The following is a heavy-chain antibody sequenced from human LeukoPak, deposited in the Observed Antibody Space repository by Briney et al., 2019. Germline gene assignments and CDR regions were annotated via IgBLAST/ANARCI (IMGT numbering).Heavy chain of an antibody. Sequence: SETLSLTCTFSGAPIGLYYWTWIRQPPGKGLEWIGHVYYTGSSNYNSTLKSRVTMSVDASKKQLSLNLSAVTAADTAVYYCASLHVRLLTLEFWGRGTSVTVSS. D-gene: IGHD3-3*01. CDR2: VYYTGSS. J-gene: IGHJ6*02. V-gene: IGHV4-59*01. CDR3: ASLHVRLLTLEF. CDR1: GAPIGLYY.